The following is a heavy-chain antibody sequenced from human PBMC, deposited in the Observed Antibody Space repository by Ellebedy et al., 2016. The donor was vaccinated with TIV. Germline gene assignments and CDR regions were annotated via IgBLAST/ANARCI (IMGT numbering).Heavy chain of an antibody. Sequence: GGSLRLXXAASGFTFSTLGMGWVRQAPGKGLEWVSVISAGSDAKFYAISVMGRFTISRDNSRNTLNLQMGSLRADDTAIYYCVKGLRVGAADAFDVWGQGTMVTVSS. CDR2: ISAGSDAK. CDR3: VKGLRVGAADAFDV. J-gene: IGHJ3*01. V-gene: IGHV3-23*01. D-gene: IGHD2-15*01. CDR1: GFTFSTLG.